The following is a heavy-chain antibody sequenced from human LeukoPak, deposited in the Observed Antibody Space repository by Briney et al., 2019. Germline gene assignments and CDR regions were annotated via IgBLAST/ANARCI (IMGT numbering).Heavy chain of an antibody. CDR3: ARDTRWLQSYYFDY. CDR2: IWYDGSNK. V-gene: IGHV3-33*01. CDR1: GFTFSSYG. J-gene: IGHJ4*02. Sequence: PGGSLRLSCAASGFTFSSYGMHWVRQAPGKGLEWGAVIWYDGSNKYYADSVKGRFTISRDNSKNTLYLQMNSLRAEDTAVYYCARDTRWLQSYYFDYWGQGTLVTVSS. D-gene: IGHD5-24*01.